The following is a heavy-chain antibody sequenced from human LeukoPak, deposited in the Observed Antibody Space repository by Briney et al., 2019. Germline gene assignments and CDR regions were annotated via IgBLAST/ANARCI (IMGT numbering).Heavy chain of an antibody. D-gene: IGHD1-26*01. CDR1: GFTFSNAR. CDR3: AADVGATAY. Sequence: GGSLRLSCAASGFTFSNARMNWVRQAPGKGLEWVGRIKTKTDDGATDYSAPVKARFTISRDDSTTTLYLHMIGLKNKDTAIYYCAADVGATAYWGEGKLVTVSS. J-gene: IGHJ4*02. V-gene: IGHV3-15*01. CDR2: IKTKTDDGAT.